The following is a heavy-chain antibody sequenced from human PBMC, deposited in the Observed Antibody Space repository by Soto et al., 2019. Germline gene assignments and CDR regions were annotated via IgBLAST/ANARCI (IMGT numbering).Heavy chain of an antibody. V-gene: IGHV1-2*02. D-gene: IGHD3-3*01. CDR1: GYTFTGYY. J-gene: IGHJ6*02. CDR2: INPNSGGT. CDR3: GASVVYRAPHTFRFLEWYRNPLYCCGMDG. Sequence: ASVKGSCKASGYTFTGYYMHWVRQAPGQGLEWMGWINPNSGGTNYAQKFQGRVTMTRGTSISTAYMELSRLRSDDTDVYYCGASVVYRAPHTFRFLEWYRNPLYCCGMDGWGQGTAGLVS.